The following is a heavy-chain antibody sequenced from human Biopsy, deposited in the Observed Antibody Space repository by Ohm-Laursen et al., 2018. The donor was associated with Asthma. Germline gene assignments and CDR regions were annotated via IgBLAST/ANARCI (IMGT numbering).Heavy chain of an antibody. Sequence: SVKGSCKSLGGTFNTYVIGWGRQAPGQGLEGMGGNKSVFGTTTYPQKFQDRVTITADDSTSTVYMELSSLRSEDTAVYYCARKAGSCISRTCYSLDFWGQGTLVTVSS. D-gene: IGHD2-2*01. CDR2: NKSVFGTT. CDR1: GGTFNTYV. CDR3: ARKAGSCISRTCYSLDF. J-gene: IGHJ4*02. V-gene: IGHV1-69*13.